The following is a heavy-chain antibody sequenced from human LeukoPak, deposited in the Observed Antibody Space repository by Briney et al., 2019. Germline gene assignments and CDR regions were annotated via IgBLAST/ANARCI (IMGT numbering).Heavy chain of an antibody. CDR3: ARDHGNDYEVRLDH. J-gene: IGHJ4*02. V-gene: IGHV6-1*01. Sequence: SQTLSLTCAISGDSVSSASSAWNWLRQSPSRGLEWLGRTYYRSKWLNDYAVSVKSRITINPDASKNQFSLQLNSVTPEDTAVYYCARDHGNDYEVRLDHWGQGTLVTVSS. CDR1: GDSVSSASSA. D-gene: IGHD4-17*01. CDR2: TYYRSKWLN.